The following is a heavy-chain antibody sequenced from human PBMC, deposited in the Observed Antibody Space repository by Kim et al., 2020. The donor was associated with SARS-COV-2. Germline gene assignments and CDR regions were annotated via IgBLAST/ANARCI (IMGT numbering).Heavy chain of an antibody. CDR3: TSRGIYSYGTEDY. D-gene: IGHD5-18*01. J-gene: IGHJ4*02. Sequence: FVASVKRRLTKPRDDSKNTAYLQMNSLKTEDTAVYYCTSRGIYSYGTEDYWGQGTLVTVSS. V-gene: IGHV3-73*01.